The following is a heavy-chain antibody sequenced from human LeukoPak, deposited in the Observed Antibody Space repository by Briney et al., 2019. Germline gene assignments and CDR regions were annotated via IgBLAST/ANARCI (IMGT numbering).Heavy chain of an antibody. CDR1: GFTFSNAW. D-gene: IGHD3-9*01. V-gene: IGHV3-15*01. J-gene: IGHJ3*02. Sequence: RGSLRLSCAASGFTFSNAWMSWVRQAPGKGLEWVGRIKSKTDGGTTDYAAPVKGRFTISRDDSKNTLYLQMNSLKTEDTAVYYCTTEGYYDILTGYSWDAFDIWGQGTMVTVSS. CDR3: TTEGYYDILTGYSWDAFDI. CDR2: IKSKTDGGTT.